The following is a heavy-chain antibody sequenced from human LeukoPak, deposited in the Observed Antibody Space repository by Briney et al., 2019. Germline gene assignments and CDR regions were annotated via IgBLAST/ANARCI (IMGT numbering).Heavy chain of an antibody. Sequence: ASVKVSCKASGYTFTGYYMHWVRQAPGQGLEWMGWINPNSGGTNYAQKFQGRVTMTRDTSISTAYMELSRLRSDDTAVYHCARDAREYSSSSSRYYYYYMDVWGKGTTVTVSS. J-gene: IGHJ6*03. V-gene: IGHV1-2*02. CDR3: ARDAREYSSSSSRYYYYYMDV. CDR1: GYTFTGYY. D-gene: IGHD6-6*01. CDR2: INPNSGGT.